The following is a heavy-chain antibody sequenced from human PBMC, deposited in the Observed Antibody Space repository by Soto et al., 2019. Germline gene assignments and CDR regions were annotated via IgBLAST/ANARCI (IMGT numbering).Heavy chain of an antibody. J-gene: IGHJ4*03. D-gene: IGHD3-10*01. CDR1: GGSIGTNDHY. CDR3: ARVEHPFYGAGGAVEHFLY. V-gene: IGHV4-39*07. Sequence: SETLSLTCTVSGGSIGTNDHYWGWIRRPPGKGLEWIASISYSGNTYYAPSLKSRVTISIDTSKNQFSLHLSSVTAADTAVYYCARVEHPFYGAGGAVEHFLYWGHGTRVTVPS. CDR2: ISYSGNT.